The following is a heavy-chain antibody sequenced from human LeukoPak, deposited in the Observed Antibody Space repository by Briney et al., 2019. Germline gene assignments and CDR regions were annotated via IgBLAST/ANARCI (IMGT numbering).Heavy chain of an antibody. CDR1: GFTFSNS. CDR2: ISNDGKYI. J-gene: IGHJ4*02. D-gene: IGHD1-26*01. V-gene: IGHV3-21*01. Sequence: GGSLRLSCAASGFTFSNSMNWVRQAPGKGLEWVSSISNDGKYIYYADSVKGRFTISRDNAKSSLYLQMNSLRAEDTAVYYCARELYSGTDWDYWGQGTLVTVSS. CDR3: ARELYSGTDWDY.